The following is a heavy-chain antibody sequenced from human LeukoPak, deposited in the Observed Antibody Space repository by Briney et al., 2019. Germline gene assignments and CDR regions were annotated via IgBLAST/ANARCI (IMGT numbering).Heavy chain of an antibody. CDR1: GFTFSSYS. Sequence: GGPLRLSCAASGFTFSSYSMNWVRQAPGKGLEWVSSISSSSSYIYYADSVKGRFTISRDNAKNSLYLQMNSLRAEDTAVYYCARTGELGTFDYWGQGTLVTVSS. D-gene: IGHD7-27*01. V-gene: IGHV3-21*01. CDR3: ARTGELGTFDY. J-gene: IGHJ4*02. CDR2: ISSSSSYI.